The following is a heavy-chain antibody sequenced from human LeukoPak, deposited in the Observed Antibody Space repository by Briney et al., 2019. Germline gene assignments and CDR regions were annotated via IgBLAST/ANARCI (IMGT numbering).Heavy chain of an antibody. Sequence: GGSLRLPCAASGXAFSTSWMAWIRQAPGKGLEWVANIKQDGSEKYYVDSVKGRFTISRDNAKNSLYLQMNSLRAEDTAVYYCARETIFDYWGQGTVVTVSS. CDR2: IKQDGSEK. D-gene: IGHD1-7*01. CDR1: GXAFSTSW. CDR3: ARETIFDY. V-gene: IGHV3-7*04. J-gene: IGHJ4*02.